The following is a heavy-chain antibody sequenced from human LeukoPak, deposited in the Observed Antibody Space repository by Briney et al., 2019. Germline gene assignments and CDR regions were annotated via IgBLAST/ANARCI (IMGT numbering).Heavy chain of an antibody. J-gene: IGHJ3*02. CDR3: ARGVVVPALDAFDI. CDR1: GGSISSYY. V-gene: IGHV4-4*07. D-gene: IGHD2-2*01. CDR2: IYTSGST. Sequence: TSETLSLTCTVSGGSISSYYWSWIRQPAGKGLEWIGRIYTSGSTNYNPSLKSRVTMSVDTSKSQFSLRLSSVTAADTAVYYCARGVVVPALDAFDIWGQGTMVTVSS.